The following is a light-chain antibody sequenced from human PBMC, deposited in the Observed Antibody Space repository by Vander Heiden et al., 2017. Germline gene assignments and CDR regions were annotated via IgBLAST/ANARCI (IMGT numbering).Light chain of an antibody. CDR3: QSYDFRLSGSRV. CDR1: SSNLGAGYE. J-gene: IGLJ3*02. Sequence: QSVLTQPPSVSGAPGQRVTISCTGSSSNLGAGYEVHWYQQVPGTAPKLLIYGNNNRPAGVPDRFSGSKSGTSASLAITGLQAEDEADDYCQSYDFRLSGSRVFGGGTKLTVL. V-gene: IGLV1-40*01. CDR2: GNN.